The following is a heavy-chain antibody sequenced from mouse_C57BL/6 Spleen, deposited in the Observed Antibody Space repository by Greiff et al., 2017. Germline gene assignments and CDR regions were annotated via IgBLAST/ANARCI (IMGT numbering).Heavy chain of an antibody. CDR3: TYDDGSSYYYAMDY. J-gene: IGHJ4*01. CDR1: GYTFTDYE. D-gene: IGHD1-1*01. V-gene: IGHV1-15*01. Sequence: QVQLQESGAELVRPGASVTLSCKASGYTFTDYEMPWVKQTPVHGLEWIGAIDPETGGTAYNQKFKGKAILTADKSSSTAYMELRSLTSEDSAVYYCTYDDGSSYYYAMDYWGQGTSVTVSS. CDR2: IDPETGGT.